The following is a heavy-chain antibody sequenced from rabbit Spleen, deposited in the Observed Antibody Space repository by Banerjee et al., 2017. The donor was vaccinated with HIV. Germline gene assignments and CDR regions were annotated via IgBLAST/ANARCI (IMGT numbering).Heavy chain of an antibody. J-gene: IGHJ4*01. Sequence: QEQLVESGGGLVQPEGSLTLTCKASGFDFSNKAVMCWVRQAPGKGLQWIACINAATAKPVYATWAKGRFTISRTSSTTVTLRMTSLTAADRATYFCARDLLGVIGWNFYLWGQGTLVTVS. CDR1: GFDFSNKAV. CDR2: INAATAKP. D-gene: IGHD1-1*01. V-gene: IGHV1S45*01. CDR3: ARDLLGVIGWNFYL.